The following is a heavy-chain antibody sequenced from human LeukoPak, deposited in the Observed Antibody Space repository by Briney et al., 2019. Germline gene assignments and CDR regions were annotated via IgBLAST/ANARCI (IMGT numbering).Heavy chain of an antibody. CDR2: IKQDGSEK. J-gene: IGHJ2*01. CDR1: GFTFSSYW. V-gene: IGHV3-7*01. CDR3: ARESHSFDL. Sequence: PGGSLRLSCAASGFTFSSYWMSWVRQAPGKGLEWVANIKQDGSEKYYVDSVKGRFTLSRDNSKSTMYLQVNSLRVEDTAVYYCARESHSFDLWGRGTLVTASS.